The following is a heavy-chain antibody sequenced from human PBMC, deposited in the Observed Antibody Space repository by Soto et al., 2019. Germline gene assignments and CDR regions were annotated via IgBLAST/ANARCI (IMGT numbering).Heavy chain of an antibody. V-gene: IGHV3-23*01. J-gene: IGHJ3*02. CDR3: SRNTSGRQGSTLDI. CDR2: ISGSGSVT. CDR1: GSTFSSSA. Sequence: EEQLLESGGGLVQPGGSLRLSCAASGSTFSSSAMTWVRQAPGKGLERVSAISGSGSVTYYTSSVRGRFTISRDNSRNTLYLQMNNLRAEDTAVYYCSRNTSGRQGSTLDIWGQGTMVTVSS. D-gene: IGHD6-19*01.